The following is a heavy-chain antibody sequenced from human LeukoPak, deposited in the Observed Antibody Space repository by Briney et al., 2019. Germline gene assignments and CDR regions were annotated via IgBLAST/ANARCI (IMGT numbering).Heavy chain of an antibody. Sequence: GASVKVSCKASGGTFSSYAISWVRQAPGQGLEWMGWINPNSGGTNYAQKFQGRVTMTRDTSISTAYMELSRLRSDDTAVYYCAKIIQPTSYSSFDYWGQGTLVTVSS. D-gene: IGHD6-13*01. J-gene: IGHJ4*02. CDR1: GGTFSSYA. CDR2: INPNSGGT. CDR3: AKIIQPTSYSSFDY. V-gene: IGHV1-2*02.